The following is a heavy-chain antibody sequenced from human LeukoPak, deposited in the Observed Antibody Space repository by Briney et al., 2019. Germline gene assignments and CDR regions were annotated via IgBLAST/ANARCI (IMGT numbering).Heavy chain of an antibody. D-gene: IGHD2-2*01. CDR2: ISSSSSTI. J-gene: IGHJ6*02. V-gene: IGHV3-48*01. Sequence: GGSLRLSCAASGLTFSSYSMNWVRQAPGKGLEWVSYISSSSSTIYYADSVKGRFTISRDNAKNSLYLQMNSLRAEDTAVYYCARDKGSCSSTSCYPFHYYGMDVWGQGTTVTVSS. CDR3: ARDKGSCSSTSCYPFHYYGMDV. CDR1: GLTFSSYS.